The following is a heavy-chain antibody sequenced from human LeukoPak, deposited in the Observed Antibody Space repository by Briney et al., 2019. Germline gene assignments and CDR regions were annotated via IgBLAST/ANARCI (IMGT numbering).Heavy chain of an antibody. CDR3: ARQYAGDAFDI. V-gene: IGHV3-53*01. Sequence: PGGSLRLSCAASGFTVSSNYLSWVRQAPGKGLDWVSAIYSGGSTFYADSVKGRFIISRDNSKNTPSLQMNSLRAEDTAVYYCARQYAGDAFDIWGQGTLVTVSS. J-gene: IGHJ3*02. CDR2: IYSGGST. CDR1: GFTVSSNY.